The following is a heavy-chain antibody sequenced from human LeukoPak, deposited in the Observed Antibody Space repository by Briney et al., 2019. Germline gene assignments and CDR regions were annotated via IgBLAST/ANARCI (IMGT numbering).Heavy chain of an antibody. Sequence: GGSLRLSCAASGFTFSSYAMHWVRQAPGKGLEWVAVISYDGSNKYYADSVKGRFTISRDNSKNTLYLQMNSLRAEDTAVYYCAKGVVVAPDVTPFDYWGQGTLVTVSS. CDR3: AKGVVVAPDVTPFDY. V-gene: IGHV3-30*04. CDR2: ISYDGSNK. D-gene: IGHD2-2*01. J-gene: IGHJ4*02. CDR1: GFTFSSYA.